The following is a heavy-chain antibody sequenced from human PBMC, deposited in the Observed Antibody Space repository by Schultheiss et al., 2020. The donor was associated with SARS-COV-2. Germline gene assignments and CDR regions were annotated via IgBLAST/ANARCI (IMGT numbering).Heavy chain of an antibody. CDR3: ARGWDYGDYFDY. CDR1: GFTFSSYE. V-gene: IGHV3-21*01. Sequence: GGSLRLSCAASGFTFSSYEMNWVRQAPGKGLEWVSSISSSSSYIYYADSVKGRFTISRDNAKNSLYLQMNSLRAEDTAVYYCARGWDYGDYFDYWGQGTLVTVSS. J-gene: IGHJ4*02. CDR2: ISSSSSYI. D-gene: IGHD4-17*01.